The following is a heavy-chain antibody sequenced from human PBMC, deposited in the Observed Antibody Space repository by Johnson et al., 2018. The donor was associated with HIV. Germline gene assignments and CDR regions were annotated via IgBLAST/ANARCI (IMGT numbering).Heavy chain of an antibody. J-gene: IGHJ3*02. D-gene: IGHD2-15*01. CDR1: EFTFSHYP. Sequence: QVQLVESGGGVVQPGRSLRLSCAASEFTFSHYPMHWVRQAPGRGLEWLALISYDGTNESYADSVQGRFTISRDNSKNTLYLQMNSLRTEDTAVYHCARERGGYFSQVFDIWGQGTLVAVSS. CDR2: ISYDGTNE. V-gene: IGHV3-30-3*01. CDR3: ARERGGYFSQVFDI.